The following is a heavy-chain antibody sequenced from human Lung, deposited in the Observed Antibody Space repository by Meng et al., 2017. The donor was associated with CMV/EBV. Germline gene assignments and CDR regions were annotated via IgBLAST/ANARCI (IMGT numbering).Heavy chain of an antibody. D-gene: IGHD3-16*01. CDR3: ARHFGEWQQPYYYYYGMDV. CDR1: GVSISSSSYY. J-gene: IGHJ6*02. V-gene: IGHV4-39*01. CDR2: IYYSGST. Sequence: LRLSXTVSGVSISSSSYYWGWIRQPPGKGLEWIGSIYYSGSTYYNPSLKSRVTISVDTSKNQFSLKLSSVTAADTAVYYCARHFGEWQQPYYYYYGMDVWGQGTTVTVSS.